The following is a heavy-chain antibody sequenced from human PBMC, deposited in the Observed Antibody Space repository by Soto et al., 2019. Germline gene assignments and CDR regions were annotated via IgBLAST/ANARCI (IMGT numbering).Heavy chain of an antibody. CDR1: GDSISRGFYF. CDR2: IFHSGTT. V-gene: IGHV4-30-2*06. CDR3: ASLTGADYFDY. D-gene: IGHD7-27*01. Sequence: KPSETLSLTCTVSGDSISRGFYFWTWIRQSPGKGLEWMGYIFHSGTTYYNPSLKSRVTISVDRSKNQFSLKLSSVTAADTAVYYCASLTGADYFDYWGQGTLVTVSS. J-gene: IGHJ4*02.